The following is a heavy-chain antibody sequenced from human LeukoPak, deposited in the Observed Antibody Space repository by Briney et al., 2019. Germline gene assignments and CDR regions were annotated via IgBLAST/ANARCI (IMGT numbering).Heavy chain of an antibody. CDR1: GFTFCRYW. CDR2: INSDGSST. J-gene: IGHJ5*02. D-gene: IGHD2-2*01. V-gene: IGHV3-74*01. Sequence: GGSLRLCCAAPGFTFCRYWMHWVRQAPGKGLVWVSRINSDGSSTNYADSVKGRFTISRDNAKNTLYLQMNSLRVEDTAVYYCASSSCGCKWSDPRGHRALVTVSS. CDR3: ASSSCGCKWSDP.